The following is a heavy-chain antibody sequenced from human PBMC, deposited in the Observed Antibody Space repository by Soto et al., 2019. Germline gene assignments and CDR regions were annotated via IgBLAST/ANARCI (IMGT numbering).Heavy chain of an antibody. Sequence: GGSLRLSCAASGFTFSNYAMSWIRQAPGKGLEWVSTIRETGNTYYADSVRGRFATSRDNSENTLYLQMSSLRAEDTAVYYCAKQQMGVIRALDYWGHGTLVTVSS. CDR3: AKQQMGVIRALDY. V-gene: IGHV3-23*01. CDR1: GFTFSNYA. CDR2: IRETGNT. J-gene: IGHJ4*01. D-gene: IGHD1-26*01.